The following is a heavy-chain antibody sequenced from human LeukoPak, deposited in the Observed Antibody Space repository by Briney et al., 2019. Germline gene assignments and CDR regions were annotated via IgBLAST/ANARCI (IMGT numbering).Heavy chain of an antibody. CDR1: GGSFSGYY. J-gene: IGHJ5*02. V-gene: IGHV4-34*01. D-gene: IGHD3-22*01. CDR2: INHSGST. Sequence: PSETLSLTCAVYGGSFSGYYWSWIRQPPGKGLEWIGEINHSGSTNYNPSLKSRVTISVDTSKNQFSLKLSSVTAADTAVYYCASLYYYDSSGYYYNWFDPWGQGTLVTVSS. CDR3: ASLYYYDSSGYYYNWFDP.